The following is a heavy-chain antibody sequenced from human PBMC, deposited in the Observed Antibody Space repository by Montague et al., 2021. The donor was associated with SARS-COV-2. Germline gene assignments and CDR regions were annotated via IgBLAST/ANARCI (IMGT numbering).Heavy chain of an antibody. Sequence: SETLSLTCTVSGGSISSSSYYWGWIRQPPGKGLEWIGSIYYSGSTYYXXXLKSRVTISVDTPKNQFSLKLSSVTAADTAVYYCARGSGWMGNAFDIWGQGTMVTVSS. V-gene: IGHV4-39*07. CDR2: IYYSGST. D-gene: IGHD6-19*01. CDR3: ARGSGWMGNAFDI. J-gene: IGHJ3*02. CDR1: GGSISSSSYY.